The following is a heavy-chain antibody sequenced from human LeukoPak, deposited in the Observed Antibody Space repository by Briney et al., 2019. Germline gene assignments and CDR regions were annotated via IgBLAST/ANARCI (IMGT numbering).Heavy chain of an antibody. CDR1: GFTVSSNY. Sequence: GGSLRLSCAASGFTVSSNYMGWVRQAPGKGLEYVSVIYSGGNTYYAGSVKGRFTISRDDSKNTLYLQMSSLRAEDTAVYFCARRGCSGGNCYPCDYWGQGTLVTVSS. CDR3: ARRGCSGGNCYPCDY. J-gene: IGHJ4*02. CDR2: IYSGGNT. V-gene: IGHV3-53*01. D-gene: IGHD2-15*01.